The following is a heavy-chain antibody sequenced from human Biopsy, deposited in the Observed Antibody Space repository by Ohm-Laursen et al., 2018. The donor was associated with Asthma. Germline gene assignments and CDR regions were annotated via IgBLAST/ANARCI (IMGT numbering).Heavy chain of an antibody. CDR1: GYIFTSYW. V-gene: IGHV5-51*01. J-gene: IGHJ4*02. CDR3: ARLAYGSGSFFDF. CDR2: IFPGDSDT. D-gene: IGHD3-10*01. Sequence: GESLKISCKASGYIFTSYWIGWVRQMPGKGLEWMGIIFPGDSDTIYSASFQGQVTISADKSISTAYLQWSSLKASDTAIYYCARLAYGSGSFFDFWGQGTLVTVAS.